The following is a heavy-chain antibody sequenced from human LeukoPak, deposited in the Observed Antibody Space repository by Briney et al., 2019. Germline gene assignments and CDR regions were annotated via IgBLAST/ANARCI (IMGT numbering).Heavy chain of an antibody. J-gene: IGHJ4*02. CDR3: VRGRRYDSSGVFDY. V-gene: IGHV3-13*01. D-gene: IGHD3-22*01. CDR1: GFTFSSYD. CDR2: IGTAGDT. Sequence: GGSLRLSCAASGFTFSSYDMHWVRQATGKGLEWVSDIGTAGDTYYAGSVKGRFTIPRENAKNSLYLQMNSLRAGDTAVYYCVRGRRYDSSGVFDYWGQGTLVTVSS.